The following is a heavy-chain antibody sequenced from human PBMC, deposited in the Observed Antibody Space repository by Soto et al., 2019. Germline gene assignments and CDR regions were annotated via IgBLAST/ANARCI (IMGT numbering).Heavy chain of an antibody. Sequence: ASVKVSCKASGYTFTGYYMHWVRQAPGQGLEWMGWINPNSGGTNYAQKFQGWVTMTRDTSISTAYMELSRLRSDDTAVYYCARGTTGTTIYYYYYGMDVWGQGTTVTVSS. CDR1: GYTFTGYY. V-gene: IGHV1-2*04. CDR3: ARGTTGTTIYYYYYGMDV. D-gene: IGHD1-7*01. CDR2: INPNSGGT. J-gene: IGHJ6*02.